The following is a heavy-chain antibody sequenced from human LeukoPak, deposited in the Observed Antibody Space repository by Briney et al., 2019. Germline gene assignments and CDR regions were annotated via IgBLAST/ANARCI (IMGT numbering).Heavy chain of an antibody. CDR1: GYTFTSYA. V-gene: IGHV1-3*01. CDR3: ARWGILGYYYGSGSYYRSKEKYGMDV. J-gene: IGHJ6*02. CDR2: INAGNGNT. D-gene: IGHD3-10*01. Sequence: ASVKVSCKASGYTFTSYAMHWVRQAPGQRLEWMGWINAGNGNTKYSQKFQGRVTITRDTSASTAYMELSSLRSEDTAVYYCARWGILGYYYGSGSYYRSKEKYGMDVWGQGTTVTVSS.